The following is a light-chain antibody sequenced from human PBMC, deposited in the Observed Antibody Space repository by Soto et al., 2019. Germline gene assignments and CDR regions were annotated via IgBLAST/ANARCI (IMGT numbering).Light chain of an antibody. J-gene: IGKJ3*01. V-gene: IGKV1-39*01. Sequence: DIQMTQSPSSLSASVGDRVTITCRASQSINSYLNWYQQKRGKAPKLLIYGASSLQSGVPSRFSGSGCGTDFNISIRGLQPEGRAAYYFLQSYNCPSSCGTGTKGD. CDR3: LQSYNCPSS. CDR1: QSINSY. CDR2: GAS.